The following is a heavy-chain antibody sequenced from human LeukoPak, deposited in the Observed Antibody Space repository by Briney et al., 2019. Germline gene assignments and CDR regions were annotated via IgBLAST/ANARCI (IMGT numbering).Heavy chain of an antibody. CDR3: ARRRPLWFGVLDV. J-gene: IGHJ6*02. CDR2: ISPTNGAT. Sequence: ASVKVSCKTSGYSFIGNYIHWVRQAPGQGLEWMGWISPTNGATNYDQRFQGRITLTRDTSISTAFMELSSLTSDDTAVYYCARRRPLWFGVLDVWGQGTTVAVSS. V-gene: IGHV1-2*02. CDR1: GYSFIGNY. D-gene: IGHD3-10*01.